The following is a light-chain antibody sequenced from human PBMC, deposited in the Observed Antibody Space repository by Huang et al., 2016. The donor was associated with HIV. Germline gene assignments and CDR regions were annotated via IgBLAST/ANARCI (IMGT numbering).Light chain of an antibody. CDR1: QNINRY. J-gene: IGKJ2*01. CDR3: HQCAVTPRT. CDR2: GAS. Sequence: DIQITQSPSSLSASVGDRVIITCRASQNINRYLNWNQQKPGKSPKLLITGASKLQSGVPSSFSGIGSGTPFTLAISSLSPEDSATYYCHQCAVTPRTFGQGTKLEI. V-gene: IGKV1-39*01.